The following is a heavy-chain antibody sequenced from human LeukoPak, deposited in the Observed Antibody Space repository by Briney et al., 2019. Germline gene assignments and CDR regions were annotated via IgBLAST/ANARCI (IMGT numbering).Heavy chain of an antibody. CDR2: IYYSGST. V-gene: IGHV4-39*07. Sequence: SETLSLTCTVSGGSISSSSYYWGWIRQPPGKGLEWIGSIYYSGSTYYNPSLKSRVTISVDTSKNQFSLKLSSVTAADTAVYYCARDRRDSSSWRGPPYGMDVWGQGTTVTVSS. CDR3: ARDRRDSSSWRGPPYGMDV. D-gene: IGHD6-13*01. J-gene: IGHJ6*02. CDR1: GGSISSSSYY.